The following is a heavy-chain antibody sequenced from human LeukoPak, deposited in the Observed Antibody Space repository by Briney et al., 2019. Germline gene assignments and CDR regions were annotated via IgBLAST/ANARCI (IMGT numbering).Heavy chain of an antibody. V-gene: IGHV3-30*02. CDR1: GFTFSSYG. J-gene: IGHJ4*02. CDR2: IRYDGSNK. Sequence: GGSLRLSCAASGFTFSSYGMHWVRQAPGKGLEWVAFIRYDGSNKYYADSVKGRFTISRDNSKNTLYLQMNSLRAEDTAVYYCARDLTHRRNYDSSGYQIVPAFWGQGTLVTVSS. CDR3: ARDLTHRRNYDSSGYQIVPAF. D-gene: IGHD3-22*01.